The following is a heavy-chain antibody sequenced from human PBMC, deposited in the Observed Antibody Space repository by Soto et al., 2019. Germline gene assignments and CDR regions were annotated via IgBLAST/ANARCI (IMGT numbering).Heavy chain of an antibody. CDR1: GGTFDTFA. V-gene: IGHV1-18*01. CDR3: AMVDAYVTHSSQDV. D-gene: IGHD2-8*01. CDR2: IDKXNGKI. J-gene: IGHJ6*01. Sequence: XSVKVSCKASGGTFDTFAISWARQAPGQGLDWMGCIDKXNGKIXYARHITGGVXXIAERYAXXAYMEMRSPRPNHTPIYYCAMVDAYVTHSSQDVWGQGTTVTVSS.